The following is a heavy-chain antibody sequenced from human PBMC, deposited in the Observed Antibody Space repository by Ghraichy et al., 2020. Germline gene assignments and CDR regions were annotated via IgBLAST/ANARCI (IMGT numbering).Heavy chain of an antibody. CDR1: GFTFSNAW. J-gene: IGHJ4*02. D-gene: IGHD3-22*01. Sequence: GGSLRLSCAASGFTFSNAWMSWVRQAPGKGLEWVGRIKSNTDGGTTDYAATVKVRITISRDDSKNTLYLQMNSLKSEDTAVYYCTAGGGIVASVGFNYWGQGTLVTVSS. V-gene: IGHV3-15*01. CDR3: TAGGGIVASVGFNY. CDR2: IKSNTDGGTT.